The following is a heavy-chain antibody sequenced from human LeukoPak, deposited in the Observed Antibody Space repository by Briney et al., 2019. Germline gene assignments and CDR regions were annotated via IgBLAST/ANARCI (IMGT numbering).Heavy chain of an antibody. V-gene: IGHV1-69*04. CDR3: ARDPSHWSALAGTT. J-gene: IGHJ4*02. CDR1: AGTFSSYA. CDR2: IIPILGIA. Sequence: SVKVSCKASAGTFSSYAISWVRQAPGQGLEWMGRIIPILGIANYAQKFQGRVTITADESTSTAYMELSSLRSEDMAVYYCARDPSHWSALAGTTWGQGTLVTVSS. D-gene: IGHD6-19*01.